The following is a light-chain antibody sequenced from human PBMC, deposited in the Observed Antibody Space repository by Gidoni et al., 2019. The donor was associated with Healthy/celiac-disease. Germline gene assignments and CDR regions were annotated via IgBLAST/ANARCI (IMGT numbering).Light chain of an antibody. CDR3: QVWDSSSDHRV. CDR2: DDS. V-gene: IGLV3-21*02. J-gene: IGLJ2*01. Sequence: YVLPQPPSVSVAPGQTARITCGGNNMGSKRVHWYQQKPGQAPVLVVYDDSDRPSGIPERFSGSNSGNTATLTISRVEAGDEADYYCQVWDSSSDHRVFGGGTKLTVL. CDR1: NMGSKR.